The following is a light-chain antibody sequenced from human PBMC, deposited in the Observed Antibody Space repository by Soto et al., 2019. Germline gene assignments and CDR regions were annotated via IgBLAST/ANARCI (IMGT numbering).Light chain of an antibody. Sequence: QSALTQPASVSGSPGQSITISCSGTSCDVGSYNLVSWYQQHPGKAPKLMNYEGSKRPSGVSNRFSGSKSGNTASLTISGLQAEDEADYYCCSYAGSSTVVFGGGTKVTVL. V-gene: IGLV2-23*01. CDR2: EGS. J-gene: IGLJ2*01. CDR1: SCDVGSYNL. CDR3: CSYAGSSTVV.